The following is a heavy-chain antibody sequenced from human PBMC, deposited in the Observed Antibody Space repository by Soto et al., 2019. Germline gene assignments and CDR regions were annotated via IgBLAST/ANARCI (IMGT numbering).Heavy chain of an antibody. V-gene: IGHV4-31*03. CDR2: IYYSGST. J-gene: IGHJ3*02. Sequence: QVQLQESGPGLVKPSQTLSLTCTVSGGSISSGGYYWSWIRQHPGKGLEWIGYIYYSGSTYYNPSPKSRGTISVDTSKNQFSLKLSSVTAADTAVYYCARDGPLEMATMHGAFDIWGQGTMVTVSS. D-gene: IGHD5-12*01. CDR1: GGSISSGGYY. CDR3: ARDGPLEMATMHGAFDI.